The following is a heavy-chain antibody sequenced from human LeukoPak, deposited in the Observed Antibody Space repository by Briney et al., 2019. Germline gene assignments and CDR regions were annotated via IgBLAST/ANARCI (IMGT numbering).Heavy chain of an antibody. Sequence: GGSLRLSCSASGFTFTNYAIHWVRQAPGKGLEWVTVAWYDGSNKYYGGSVKGRFTISRDNSKNMVYLQMNSLRAEDTAVYYCARSLWFGVPYGGMDVWGQGTTVTVSS. D-gene: IGHD3-10*01. CDR1: GFTFTNYA. V-gene: IGHV3-33*01. CDR2: AWYDGSNK. CDR3: ARSLWFGVPYGGMDV. J-gene: IGHJ6*02.